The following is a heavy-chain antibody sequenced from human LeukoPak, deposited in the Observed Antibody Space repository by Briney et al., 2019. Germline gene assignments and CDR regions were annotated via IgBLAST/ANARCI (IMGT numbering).Heavy chain of an antibody. D-gene: IGHD6-19*01. Sequence: GGSLRLSCAASGFTFSSYWMHWVRQAPGKGLVWVARSNSDGSSTTYADSVKGRFTISRDNAKNTLYVQMNSLRAEDTAVYYCVRDVSRGWSPFDYWGQGTLVTVSS. CDR3: VRDVSRGWSPFDY. V-gene: IGHV3-74*01. CDR1: GFTFSSYW. CDR2: SNSDGSST. J-gene: IGHJ4*02.